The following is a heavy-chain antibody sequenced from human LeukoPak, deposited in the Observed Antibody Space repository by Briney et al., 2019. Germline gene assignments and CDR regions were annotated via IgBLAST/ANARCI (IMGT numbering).Heavy chain of an antibody. V-gene: IGHV5-51*01. D-gene: IGHD6-13*01. CDR2: IYPGDSDT. CDR3: ARPSSSWYDNFDY. CDR1: GYXFTNYW. J-gene: IGHJ4*02. Sequence: GESLKISCKGSGYXFTNYWICWVRQMPGKGLEWMGVIYPGDSDTRYSPSFQGQVTISADKSISTAYLQWSSLKASDTALYYCARPSSSWYDNFDYWGQGTLVTVSS.